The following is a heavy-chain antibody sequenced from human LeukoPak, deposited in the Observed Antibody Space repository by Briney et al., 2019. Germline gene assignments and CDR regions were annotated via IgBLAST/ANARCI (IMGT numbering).Heavy chain of an antibody. V-gene: IGHV3-7*01. Sequence: GGSLRLSCAASGFTFSSYWMSWVRQAPGKGLEWVANIKQDGSEKYYEDSVKGRFTISRDNAKNSLYLQMNSLRAEDTAVYYCARHGSSWYGGAFDIWGQGTMVTVSS. CDR1: GFTFSSYW. CDR2: IKQDGSEK. J-gene: IGHJ3*02. D-gene: IGHD6-13*01. CDR3: ARHGSSWYGGAFDI.